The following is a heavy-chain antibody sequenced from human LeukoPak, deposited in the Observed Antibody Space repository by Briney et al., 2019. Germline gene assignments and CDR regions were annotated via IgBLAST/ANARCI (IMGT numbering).Heavy chain of an antibody. CDR3: AKHPDSFYAGYCSGGSCYFDY. D-gene: IGHD2-15*01. Sequence: GGSLRLSCAASGFTFSSYGMHWVRQAPGKGLERVAVISYDGSNKYYADSVKGRFTISRDNSKNTLYLQMNSLRAEDTAVYYCAKHPDSFYAGYCSGGSCYFDYWGQGTLVTVSS. CDR1: GFTFSSYG. V-gene: IGHV3-30*18. J-gene: IGHJ4*02. CDR2: ISYDGSNK.